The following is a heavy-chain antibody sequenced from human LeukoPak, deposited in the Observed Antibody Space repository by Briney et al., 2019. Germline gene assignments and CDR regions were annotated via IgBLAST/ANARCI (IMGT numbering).Heavy chain of an antibody. V-gene: IGHV4-59*01. CDR2: IYYSGST. CDR1: GGSISSYY. CDR3: ARGSSSSALYYYFDY. Sequence: SETLSLTCTVSGGSISSYYWSWIRQPPGKGLEWIGYIYYSGSTNYNPSLKSRVPISVDTSKNQFSLKLSSVTAADTAVYYCARGSSSSALYYYFDYWGQGTLVTVSS. D-gene: IGHD2-2*01. J-gene: IGHJ4*02.